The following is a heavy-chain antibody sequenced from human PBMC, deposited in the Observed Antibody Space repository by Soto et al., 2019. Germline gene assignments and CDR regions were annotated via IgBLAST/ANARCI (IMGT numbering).Heavy chain of an antibody. J-gene: IGHJ6*02. CDR1: GFTFSRYG. CDR2: IWYDGNNK. D-gene: IGHD3-10*01. CDR3: AGELLWFGELLVKDYYYYGMDV. V-gene: IGHV3-33*07. Sequence: GGSLRLSCAVTGFTFSRYGMDCVRQAPGKGLEWVAAIWYDGNNKYYAGSVKGRFTISRNNSKNTLYLQMNSLRAEDTAVYYCAGELLWFGELLVKDYYYYGMDVWGQGTTVTVSS.